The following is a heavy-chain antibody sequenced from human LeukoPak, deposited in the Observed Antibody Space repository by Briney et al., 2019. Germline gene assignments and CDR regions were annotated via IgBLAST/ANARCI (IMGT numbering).Heavy chain of an antibody. D-gene: IGHD5-24*01. Sequence: EASVKVSCEASGYTFTNYYIHWVRQAPGQGLEWMGLINPGGGNTNYAQNFQGRVTMTRDTSASTVYMELSSLRSEDTAIYYCARIRDGYNDAYDIWGQGTVVTVPS. V-gene: IGHV1-46*01. CDR1: GYTFTNYY. CDR2: INPGGGNT. J-gene: IGHJ3*02. CDR3: ARIRDGYNDAYDI.